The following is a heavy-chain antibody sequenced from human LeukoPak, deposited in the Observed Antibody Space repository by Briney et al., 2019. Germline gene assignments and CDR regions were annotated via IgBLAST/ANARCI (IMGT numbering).Heavy chain of an antibody. CDR1: GFTFSDYY. V-gene: IGHV3-11*06. D-gene: IGHD6-19*01. Sequence: GGSLRLSCAASGFTFSDYYMSWIRQAPGKGLEWISSMGSTNSYTQYADSVQGRFTISRDNARNSLYLQMNSLRIEDTAVYFCARVRSSGWYVDYWGQGSLVSVSS. CDR2: MGSTNSYT. CDR3: ARVRSSGWYVDY. J-gene: IGHJ4*02.